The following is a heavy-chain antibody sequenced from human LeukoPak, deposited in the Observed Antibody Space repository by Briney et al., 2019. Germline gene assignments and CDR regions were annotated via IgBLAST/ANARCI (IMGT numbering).Heavy chain of an antibody. CDR1: GFTVSSNY. Sequence: GSLRLSCAASGFTVSSNYMSWVRQAPGKGLGWVSVIYSGGSTYYADSVKGRFTISRDNSKNTLYLQMNSLRAEDTAVYYCARARQWLLGGYFDYWGQGTLVTVSS. CDR3: ARARQWLLGGYFDY. CDR2: IYSGGST. D-gene: IGHD6-19*01. V-gene: IGHV3-53*01. J-gene: IGHJ4*02.